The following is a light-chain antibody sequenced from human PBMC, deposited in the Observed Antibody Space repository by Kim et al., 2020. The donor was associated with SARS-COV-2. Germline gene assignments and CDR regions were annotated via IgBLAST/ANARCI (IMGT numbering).Light chain of an antibody. CDR3: QHYDNLPQVT. V-gene: IGKV1-33*01. CDR2: EAS. Sequence: SVGNRDTMTCQESQDISNQLNWYQHKPGKAPKLLNYEASNLQTGVPTRFSGSESGTGFTFNISSLQPEDIATYHCQHYDNLPQVTFGPGTKVDIK. CDR1: QDISNQ. J-gene: IGKJ3*01.